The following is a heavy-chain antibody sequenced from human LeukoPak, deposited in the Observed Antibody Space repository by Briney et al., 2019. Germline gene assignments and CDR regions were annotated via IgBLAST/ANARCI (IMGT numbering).Heavy chain of an antibody. D-gene: IGHD3-16*02. CDR3: ARGVVILGRSPYYFDY. CDR2: MNPNSGNT. Sequence: GASVKVSCKASGYTFTSYDINWVRQATGQGLEWMGWMNPNSGNTAYAQKFQGRVTMTSNTSINTAYMELSSLRSEDTAVYYCARGVVILGRSPYYFDYWGQGILVTVSS. V-gene: IGHV1-8*01. J-gene: IGHJ4*02. CDR1: GYTFTSYD.